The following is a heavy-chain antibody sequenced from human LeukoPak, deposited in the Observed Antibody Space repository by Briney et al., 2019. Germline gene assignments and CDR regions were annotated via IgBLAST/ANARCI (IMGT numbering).Heavy chain of an antibody. Sequence: GASVKVSCKASGGTFSSYAISWVRQAPGQGLEWMGGIIPIFDTAIYAQKLQGRVTITADKSTSTAYMELSSLRSEDTAVYFCAGGTWELSPLIYYYYYLDVWGKGTTVTVFS. CDR1: GGTFSSYA. CDR2: IIPIFDTA. CDR3: AGGTWELSPLIYYYYYLDV. J-gene: IGHJ6*03. D-gene: IGHD3-16*02. V-gene: IGHV1-69*06.